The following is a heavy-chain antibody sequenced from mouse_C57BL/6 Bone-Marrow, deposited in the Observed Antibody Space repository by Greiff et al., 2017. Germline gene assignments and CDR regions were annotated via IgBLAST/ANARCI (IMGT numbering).Heavy chain of an antibody. CDR2: IWRGGST. CDR3: AKKGKKLLGGAMDY. D-gene: IGHD1-1*01. J-gene: IGHJ4*01. V-gene: IGHV2-5*01. Sequence: VQLQESGPGLVQPSQSLSITCTVSGFSLTSYGVHWVRQSPGKGLEWMGVIWRGGSTDYNAAFMSRLSITKDNSKSQVYFKMNSLQDDETAIYYCAKKGKKLLGGAMDYWGQGTSVTVSS. CDR1: GFSLTSYG.